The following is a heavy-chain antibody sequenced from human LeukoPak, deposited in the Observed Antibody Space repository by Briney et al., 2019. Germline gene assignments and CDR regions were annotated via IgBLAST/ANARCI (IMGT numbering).Heavy chain of an antibody. CDR3: ARDPLRRGTSYLDN. CDR1: GFNFRSFG. D-gene: IGHD1-26*01. V-gene: IGHV3-30*03. Sequence: GGSLRLSCAASGFNFRSFGLHWVRQAPGKGLEWLAIVSFERNDKYYADSVKGRFTISGDESKNTLYLQMNSLRSEDTAVYYCARDPLRRGTSYLDNWGKGTLVTVAS. CDR2: VSFERNDK. J-gene: IGHJ4*02.